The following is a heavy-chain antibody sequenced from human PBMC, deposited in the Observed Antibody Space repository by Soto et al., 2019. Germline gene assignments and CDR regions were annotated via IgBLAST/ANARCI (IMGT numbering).Heavy chain of an antibody. J-gene: IGHJ4*02. Sequence: QVPLVQSGAEVKKPGASLKVSCKASGYTFTTFAMHWLRQAPGQRLEWMGWINTGNGNTEYSQKFQGRVTITRDTSASTAYMTLTSLRSEDAAVYYCAKGGGQLVGWGQGTLVTVSS. CDR1: GYTFTTFA. CDR2: INTGNGNT. V-gene: IGHV1-3*04. D-gene: IGHD6-6*01. CDR3: AKGGGQLVG.